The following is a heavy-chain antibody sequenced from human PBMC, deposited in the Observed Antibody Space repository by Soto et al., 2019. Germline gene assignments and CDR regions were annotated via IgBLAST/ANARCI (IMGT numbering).Heavy chain of an antibody. V-gene: IGHV3-30*18. CDR2: ISHSGTSK. D-gene: IGHD6-19*01. CDR1: GFTVATTG. Sequence: QVQLVESGGGVVQPGESLQVACAASGFTVATTGMHWVRQAPGKGLEWVAMISHSGTSKVYIDSVQGRFTISRDNAKNYLYLQMSSLRPEDTSIYYCAKDWGSSGWFNWFNPWGQGVLVTVSS. CDR3: AKDWGSSGWFNWFNP. J-gene: IGHJ5*02.